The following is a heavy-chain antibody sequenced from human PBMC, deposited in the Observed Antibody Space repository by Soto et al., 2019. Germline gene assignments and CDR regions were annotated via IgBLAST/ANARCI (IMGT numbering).Heavy chain of an antibody. Sequence: EVQLLESGGGLVQPGGSLRLSCEASGFTFSSYAMTWVRQAPGKGLEWVSAISGGGGTTNYADSVKGRFAISRDNSEKTLYLQMNSLRAEDTAVYYCAKGPRTTVLREINSPYDYWGQGALVTVSS. J-gene: IGHJ4*02. CDR1: GFTFSSYA. CDR3: AKGPRTTVLREINSPYDY. D-gene: IGHD3-10*01. V-gene: IGHV3-23*01. CDR2: ISGGGGTT.